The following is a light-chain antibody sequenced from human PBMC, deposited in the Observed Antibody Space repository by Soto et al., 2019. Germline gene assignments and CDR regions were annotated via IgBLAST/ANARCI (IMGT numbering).Light chain of an antibody. Sequence: QSALTQPASVSGSPGQSITISCTGSSSDVGGRDYVSWYQQHPGKAPKVIIYEVTRWPSGVSGRFSGSKSGNTVSLTISGLQPEDEADYYCSSFTNRNTWVFGGGTKLTVL. CDR2: EVT. V-gene: IGLV2-14*01. CDR1: SSDVGGRDY. J-gene: IGLJ3*02. CDR3: SSFTNRNTWV.